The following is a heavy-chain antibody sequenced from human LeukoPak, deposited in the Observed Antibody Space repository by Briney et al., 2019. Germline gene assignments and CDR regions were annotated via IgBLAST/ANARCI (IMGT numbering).Heavy chain of an antibody. Sequence: RAGGSLRLSCAASGFTSSNFGMSWVRQAPGKGLEWVSVIYSGGSTYYADSVKGRFTISRDNSKNTLYLQMNSLRAEDTAVYYCAELGITMVGGVWGKGTTVTISS. CDR3: AELGITMVGGV. J-gene: IGHJ6*04. V-gene: IGHV3-66*01. D-gene: IGHD3-10*02. CDR2: IYSGGST. CDR1: GFTSSNFG.